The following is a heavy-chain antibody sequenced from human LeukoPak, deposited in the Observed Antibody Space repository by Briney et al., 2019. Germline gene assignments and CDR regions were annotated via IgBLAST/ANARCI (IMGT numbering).Heavy chain of an antibody. V-gene: IGHV3-23*01. CDR1: GFTFSSYG. Sequence: PGGTLRLSCAASGFTFSSYGMSWVRQAPGKGLEWVSSISGSGGSTHYADSVKGRFTISRDSFKNTLYLQMNTLRAEDTAVYYCAKDFIKYYEILTGYPGDYWGQGTLVTVSS. J-gene: IGHJ4*02. CDR3: AKDFIKYYEILTGYPGDY. D-gene: IGHD3-9*01. CDR2: ISGSGGST.